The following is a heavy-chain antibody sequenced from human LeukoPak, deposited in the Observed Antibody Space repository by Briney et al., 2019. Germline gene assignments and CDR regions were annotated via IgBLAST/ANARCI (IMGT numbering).Heavy chain of an antibody. CDR1: GYTFTSYY. CDR2: INPSGGST. CDR3: ARMSMGYCSGGSCRSFDY. J-gene: IGHJ4*02. V-gene: IGHV1-46*01. Sequence: ASVKVSCKASGYTFTSYYMHWVRQAPGQGLEWMGIINPSGGSTSYAQKFQGRVTMTRDTSTSTVYMELSSLRSEDTAVYYCARMSMGYCSGGSCRSFDYWGQGTLVTVSS. D-gene: IGHD2-15*01.